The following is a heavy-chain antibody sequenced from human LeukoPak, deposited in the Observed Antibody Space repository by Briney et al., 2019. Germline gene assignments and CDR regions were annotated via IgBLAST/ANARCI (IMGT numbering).Heavy chain of an antibody. V-gene: IGHV3-64D*09. CDR1: GFTFSSYA. CDR2: ISINGGIT. J-gene: IGHJ4*02. CDR3: VKRTGLYFDY. Sequence: GGALRHSCSASGFTFSSYAIHWVRQAPGKGLEYVSGISINGGITYNADSVKGRFTISRDNSKNTLDLQMSSLRAEDTAVYYCVKRTGLYFDYWGQGTLVTVSS. D-gene: IGHD7-27*01.